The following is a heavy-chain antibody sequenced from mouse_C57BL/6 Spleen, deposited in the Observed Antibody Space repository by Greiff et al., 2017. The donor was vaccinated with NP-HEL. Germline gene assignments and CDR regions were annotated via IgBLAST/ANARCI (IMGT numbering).Heavy chain of an antibody. J-gene: IGHJ4*01. Sequence: VQLQQSGPGLVQPSQSLSITCTVSGFSLTSYGVHWVRQSPGKGLEWLGVIWSGGSTDYNAAFISRLSISKDNSKSQVFFKMNSLQADDTAIYYCASPGWVEDYYAMDYWGQGTSVTVSS. CDR2: IWSGGST. CDR1: GFSLTSYG. D-gene: IGHD1-1*01. V-gene: IGHV2-2*01. CDR3: ASPGWVEDYYAMDY.